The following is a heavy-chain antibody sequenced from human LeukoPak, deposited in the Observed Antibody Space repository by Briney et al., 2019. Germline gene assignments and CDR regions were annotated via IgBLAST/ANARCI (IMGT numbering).Heavy chain of an antibody. J-gene: IGHJ4*02. Sequence: GGSLRLSCAASGFTFSSYAMSWVRLAPGKGLEWVSAISGSGGSTYYADSVKGRFTISRDNSKNTLYLQMNSLRAEDTAVYYCAKRDHDYGDYVASDWGQGTLVAVSS. D-gene: IGHD4-17*01. CDR3: AKRDHDYGDYVASD. V-gene: IGHV3-23*01. CDR1: GFTFSSYA. CDR2: ISGSGGST.